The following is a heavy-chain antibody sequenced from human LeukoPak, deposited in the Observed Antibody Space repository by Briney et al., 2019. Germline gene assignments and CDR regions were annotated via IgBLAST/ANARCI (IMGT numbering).Heavy chain of an antibody. CDR1: GFTFSSFG. D-gene: IGHD3-10*01. Sequence: GGSLRLSCAASGFTFSSFGMNWVRQAPGKGLKWVSYISDSSTLTDYADSVKGRFTISRDNAQNSLSLQLSSLRDEDTAVYFCAKVIRGGYGMDVWGQGTTVTVTS. V-gene: IGHV3-48*02. J-gene: IGHJ6*02. CDR3: AKVIRGGYGMDV. CDR2: ISDSSTLT.